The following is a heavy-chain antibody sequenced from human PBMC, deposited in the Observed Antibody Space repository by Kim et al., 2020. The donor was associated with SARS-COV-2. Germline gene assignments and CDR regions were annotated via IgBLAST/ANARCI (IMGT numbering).Heavy chain of an antibody. D-gene: IGHD6-19*01. CDR2: ISGSGGST. J-gene: IGHJ4*02. CDR3: AKDTTGYSSGWCDY. CDR1: GFTFSSYA. V-gene: IGHV3-23*01. Sequence: GGSLRLSCAASGFTFSSYAMSWVRQAPGKGLEWVSAISGSGGSTYYADSVKGRFTISRDNSKNTLYLQMNSLRAEDTAVYYCAKDTTGYSSGWCDYWGQGTLVTVSS.